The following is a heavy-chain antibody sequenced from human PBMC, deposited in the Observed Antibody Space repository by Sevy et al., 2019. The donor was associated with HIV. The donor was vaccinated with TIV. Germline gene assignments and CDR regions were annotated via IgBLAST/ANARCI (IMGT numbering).Heavy chain of an antibody. Sequence: GGSLRLSCAASGFTFSSYWMSWVRQAPGKGLEWVAGIKKDGSVKLYADAVKGRFTISRDNAENSVDLQMKSLRAEDTAVYFCARWRGAQSEFDYWGQGTRVTVSS. CDR1: GFTFSSYW. CDR2: IKKDGSVK. D-gene: IGHD3-3*01. J-gene: IGHJ4*02. CDR3: ARWRGAQSEFDY. V-gene: IGHV3-7*01.